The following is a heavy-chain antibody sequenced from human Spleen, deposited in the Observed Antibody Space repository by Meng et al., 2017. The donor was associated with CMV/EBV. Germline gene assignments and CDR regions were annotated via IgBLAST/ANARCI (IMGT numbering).Heavy chain of an antibody. CDR2: IYYSGST. V-gene: IGHV4-30-4*08. J-gene: IGHJ4*02. CDR1: GGSISSADFY. Sequence: SETLSLTCTVSGGSISSADFYWSWIRQPPGKGLEWIGYIYYSGSTYYNPSLKSRVSISVDTSKNQFSLKVSSVTAADTAVYYCAREIGTTLDYWGQGTLVTVSS. CDR3: AREIGTTLDY. D-gene: IGHD1-7*01.